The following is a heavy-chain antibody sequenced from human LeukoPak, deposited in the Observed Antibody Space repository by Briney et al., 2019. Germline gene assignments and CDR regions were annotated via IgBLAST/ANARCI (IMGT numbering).Heavy chain of an antibody. CDR2: ISYDGSNK. CDR3: ARSPGILGTNYFDY. Sequence: GGALRLSCAASGFTFSSYAMHWVRQAPGKGLERVAVISYDGSNKNYADSVKGRFTISGDNSKNTLYLQMNSLRAEDTSVYYCARSPGILGTNYFDYWGQGTLVTVSS. CDR1: GFTFSSYA. V-gene: IGHV3-30*04. D-gene: IGHD1-26*01. J-gene: IGHJ4*02.